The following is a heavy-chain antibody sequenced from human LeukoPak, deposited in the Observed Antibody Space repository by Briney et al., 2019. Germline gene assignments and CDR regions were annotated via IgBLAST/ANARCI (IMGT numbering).Heavy chain of an antibody. D-gene: IGHD6-19*01. CDR1: GFTFSNYW. J-gene: IGHJ4*02. Sequence: PGGSLRLSCAASGFTFSNYWMTWVRQAPGKGLEWVANIKPDGSEKYYVDSVKGRFTISRDNAKNSLNLQMNSLRAEDTAVYYCARDPVAGKLDYWGQGTLVTVSS. CDR3: ARDPVAGKLDY. CDR2: IKPDGSEK. V-gene: IGHV3-7*01.